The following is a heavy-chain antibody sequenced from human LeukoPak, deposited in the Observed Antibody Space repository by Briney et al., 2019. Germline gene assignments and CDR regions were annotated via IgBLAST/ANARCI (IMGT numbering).Heavy chain of an antibody. CDR3: AKAVPYYYDSSGYFFY. CDR1: GFTFSDWY. D-gene: IGHD3-22*01. CDR2: IDMSGRTI. V-gene: IGHV3-11*01. Sequence: PGGSLRLSCAASGFTFSDWYMSWIRQAPGKGLEWVSYIDMSGRTIYYADSVKGRFTVSRDNSKNTLYLQMNSLRAEDTAVYYCAKAVPYYYDSSGYFFYWGQGTLVTVSS. J-gene: IGHJ4*02.